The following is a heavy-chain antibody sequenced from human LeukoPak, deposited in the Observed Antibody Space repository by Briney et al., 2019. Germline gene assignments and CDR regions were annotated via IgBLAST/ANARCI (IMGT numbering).Heavy chain of an antibody. V-gene: IGHV3-30*18. D-gene: IGHD2-21*01. CDR2: ISYDGTNK. CDR3: AKEEGVMAIAGSPSGY. Sequence: GRSLRLSCAASGFTFSNYGIHWVRQAPGKGLEWVAIISYDGTNKYYADSVKGRFTISRDNSKNTLYLQMNSLRAEDTAIYYCAKEEGVMAIAGSPSGYWGQGTLVTVSS. CDR1: GFTFSNYG. J-gene: IGHJ4*02.